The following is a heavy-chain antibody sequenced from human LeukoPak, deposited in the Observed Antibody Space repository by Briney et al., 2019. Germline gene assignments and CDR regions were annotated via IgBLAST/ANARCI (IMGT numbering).Heavy chain of an antibody. CDR3: ASFRRDGYNY. Sequence: GGSLRLSCAASGFTFSSYGMNWVRQAPGKGLEWVSYISSSGSTIYCADSVKGRFTISRDNAKNSLYLQMNSLRAEDTAVYYCASFRRDGYNYWGQGTLVTVSS. D-gene: IGHD5-24*01. CDR1: GFTFSSYG. CDR2: ISSSGSTI. V-gene: IGHV3-48*03. J-gene: IGHJ4*02.